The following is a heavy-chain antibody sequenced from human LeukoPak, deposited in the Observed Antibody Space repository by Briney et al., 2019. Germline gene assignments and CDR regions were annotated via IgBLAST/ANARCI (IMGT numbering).Heavy chain of an antibody. CDR2: IIPIFGTA. Sequence: ASVKVSCKASGGTFISYAISWVRQAPGQGLEWMGRIIPIFGTANYAQKFQGRVTITTDESTSTAYMELSSLRSEDTAVYYCARDRRGDNWFDPWGQGTLVTVSS. V-gene: IGHV1-69*05. CDR1: GGTFISYA. CDR3: ARDRRGDNWFDP. J-gene: IGHJ5*02.